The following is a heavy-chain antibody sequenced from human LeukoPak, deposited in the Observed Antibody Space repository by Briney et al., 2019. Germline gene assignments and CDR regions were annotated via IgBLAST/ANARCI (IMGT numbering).Heavy chain of an antibody. D-gene: IGHD3-22*01. V-gene: IGHV3-30*18. CDR3: AKEHETSAEYNFDF. CDR1: GFTFSSYG. Sequence: PGGSLRLSCAASGFTFSSYGIHWVRQAPGKGLEWVAVVSIDGSNEYYADSVKGRVTISRDNSKNTVYLQMNSLRAEDTAVYYCAKEHETSAEYNFDFWGQGSLVTV. CDR2: VSIDGSNE. J-gene: IGHJ4*02.